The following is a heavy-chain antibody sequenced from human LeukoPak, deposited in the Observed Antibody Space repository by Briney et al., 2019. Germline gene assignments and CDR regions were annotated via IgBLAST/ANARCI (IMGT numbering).Heavy chain of an antibody. J-gene: IGHJ6*04. CDR2: INHSGST. CDR1: GGSFSGYY. D-gene: IGHD3-10*01. V-gene: IGHV4-34*01. Sequence: SETLSLTCAVYGGSFSGYYWSWIRQPPGKGLEWIGEINHSGSTNYNPSLKSRVTISVDTSKNQFSLKLSSVTAADTAVYYCASRAYYYGSGRAYYYGMDVWGKGTTVTVFS. CDR3: ASRAYYYGSGRAYYYGMDV.